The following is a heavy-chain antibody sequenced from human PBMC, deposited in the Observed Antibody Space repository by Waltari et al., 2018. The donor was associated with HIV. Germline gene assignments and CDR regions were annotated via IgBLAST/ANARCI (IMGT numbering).Heavy chain of an antibody. J-gene: IGHJ3*02. CDR3: ASSYTYVVWGAFDT. CDR1: GGSITSSSNF. Sequence: QMQLQESGPGLVKPSETLSLSCTVSGGSITSSSNFWGWIRQPPGKGLEWIGSIYHDGSTHYDLARKDSSLESRVTISLDTSKNLFSLKLTSVTATDTAMYYCASSYTYVVWGAFDTWGQGTMVTVSS. D-gene: IGHD3-16*01. V-gene: IGHV4-39*02. CDR2: IYHDGST.